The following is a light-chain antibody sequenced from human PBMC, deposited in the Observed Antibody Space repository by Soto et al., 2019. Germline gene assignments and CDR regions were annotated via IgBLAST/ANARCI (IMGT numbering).Light chain of an antibody. CDR3: QQYIRWPLT. V-gene: IGKV3D-15*01. CDR2: DAS. J-gene: IGKJ4*01. CDR1: QSVSSK. Sequence: EIVMTQSPATLSVSPGERATLSCRASQSVSSKLAWFQQKPGQAPRLLIYDASNRATGIPARFSGSGSGTDFTLTISSLEPEDFAVYYCQQYIRWPLTFGGGTKVDIK.